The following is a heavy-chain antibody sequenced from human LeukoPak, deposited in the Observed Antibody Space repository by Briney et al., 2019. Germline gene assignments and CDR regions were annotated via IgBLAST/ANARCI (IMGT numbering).Heavy chain of an antibody. V-gene: IGHV1-18*01. Sequence: ASVKVSCRASGYTFTSYGISWVRQAPGQGLEWMGWISAYNGITNYGQKLQGRVTMTTDTSTSTAYMELRSLRSDDTAVYYCARDRSHYDFWSGYYQGDAFDIWGQGTMVTVSS. J-gene: IGHJ3*02. CDR3: ARDRSHYDFWSGYYQGDAFDI. CDR1: GYTFTSYG. CDR2: ISAYNGIT. D-gene: IGHD3-3*01.